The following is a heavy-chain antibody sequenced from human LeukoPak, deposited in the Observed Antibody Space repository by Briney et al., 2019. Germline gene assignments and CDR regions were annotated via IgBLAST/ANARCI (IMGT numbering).Heavy chain of an antibody. D-gene: IGHD4-17*01. Sequence: SGGSLRLSCAASGFTVSSNYMSWVRQAPGKGLEWVSVIYSGGSTYYADSVKGRFTISRDNSKNTLYLQMNSLRAEDTAVYYCAKGISLEVTTSNWFDPWGQGTLVTVSS. CDR2: IYSGGST. CDR3: AKGISLEVTTSNWFDP. J-gene: IGHJ5*02. V-gene: IGHV3-66*01. CDR1: GFTVSSNY.